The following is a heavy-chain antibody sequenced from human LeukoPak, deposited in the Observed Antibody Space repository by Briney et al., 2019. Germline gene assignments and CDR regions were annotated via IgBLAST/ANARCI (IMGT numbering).Heavy chain of an antibody. D-gene: IGHD3-9*01. CDR3: AKDQEPYYDILTGHGGPLGY. J-gene: IGHJ4*02. Sequence: PGGSLRLSCAASGFTFSSYGMSWVRQAPGKGLEWVSAISGSGGSTYYADSVKGRFTISRDNSKNTLYLQMNSLRAEDTAVYYCAKDQEPYYDILTGHGGPLGYWGQGTLVTVSS. CDR2: ISGSGGST. V-gene: IGHV3-23*01. CDR1: GFTFSSYG.